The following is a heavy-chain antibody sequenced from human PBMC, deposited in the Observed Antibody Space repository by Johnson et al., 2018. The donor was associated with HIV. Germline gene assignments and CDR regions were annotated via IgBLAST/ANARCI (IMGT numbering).Heavy chain of an antibody. CDR2: ISFDGSNK. V-gene: IGHV3-30*04. Sequence: QVQVVESGGGVVQPGTSLRLSCAASGFTFSNYAMHWVRQAPGKGLEGGAVISFDGSNKYYADSVKGRFTISRDNSKNTLYLQMNSLSAEDTAVYYCASSYSSSHDAFDIWGQGTMVTVSS. J-gene: IGHJ3*02. D-gene: IGHD6-13*01. CDR1: GFTFSNYA. CDR3: ASSYSSSHDAFDI.